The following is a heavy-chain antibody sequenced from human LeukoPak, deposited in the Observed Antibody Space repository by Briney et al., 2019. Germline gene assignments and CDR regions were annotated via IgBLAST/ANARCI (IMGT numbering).Heavy chain of an antibody. CDR1: GFTFSSYA. Sequence: GGSLRLSCAASGFTFSSYAMHWVRQAPGKGLEYVSAISSNGGSTYYANSVKGRFTISRDNSKNTLYLQMGSLRAEDMAVYYCARGLVVVPAAIAYWGQGTLGTVSS. J-gene: IGHJ4*02. D-gene: IGHD2-2*02. CDR2: ISSNGGST. CDR3: ARGLVVVPAAIAY. V-gene: IGHV3-64*01.